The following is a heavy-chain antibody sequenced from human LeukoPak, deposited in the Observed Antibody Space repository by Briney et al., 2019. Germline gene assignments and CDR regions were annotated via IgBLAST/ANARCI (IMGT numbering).Heavy chain of an antibody. J-gene: IGHJ4*02. CDR3: FFPGVTGKVY. D-gene: IGHD1-20*01. CDR1: GFTFRIYE. Sequence: GGSLRLSCAASGFTFRIYEMNWVRQAPGKGLEWVSYISSIGTTIYYADSVKGRFTISRDNAKNSLYLQMNSLRAEDTAVYYCFFPGVTGKVYWGQETLFTVSS. CDR2: ISSIGTTI. V-gene: IGHV3-48*03.